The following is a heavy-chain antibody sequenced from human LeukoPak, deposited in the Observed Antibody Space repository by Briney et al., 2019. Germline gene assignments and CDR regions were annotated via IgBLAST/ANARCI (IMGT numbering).Heavy chain of an antibody. Sequence: SETLSLTCTVSGGSISSSSYYWGWIRQPPGKGLEWIGSIYHSGSTYYNPSLKSRVTISVDTSKNQFSLKLSSVTAADTAVYYCARGWFDYYDSSGYYFDYWGQGTLVTVSS. D-gene: IGHD3-22*01. V-gene: IGHV4-39*07. CDR2: IYHSGST. CDR3: ARGWFDYYDSSGYYFDY. J-gene: IGHJ4*02. CDR1: GGSISSSSYY.